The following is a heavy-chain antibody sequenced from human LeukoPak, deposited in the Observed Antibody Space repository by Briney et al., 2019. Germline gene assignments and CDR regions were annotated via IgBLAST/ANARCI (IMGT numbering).Heavy chain of an antibody. Sequence: GASVKVSCKASGYTFTSYDMNWVRQATGQGLEWMGWTNPNSGNTGYAQKFQGRVTMTRNTSISTAYMEQSSLRSEDTAVYYCARGDSGYTDYWGQGTLVTVSS. V-gene: IGHV1-8*01. CDR3: ARGDSGYTDY. CDR1: GYTFTSYD. J-gene: IGHJ4*02. CDR2: TNPNSGNT. D-gene: IGHD5-12*01.